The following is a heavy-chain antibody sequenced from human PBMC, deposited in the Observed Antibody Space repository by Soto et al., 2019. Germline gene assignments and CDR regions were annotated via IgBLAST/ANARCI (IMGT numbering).Heavy chain of an antibody. V-gene: IGHV4-59*08. CDR2: IYYSGNT. D-gene: IGHD6-6*01. CDR1: GGSISRYY. Sequence: SETLSLTCTVSGGSISRYYWSWIRQPPGKGLEWIGYIYYSGNTNYNPSLRSRVTLSVDSSKNQFSLNLTSATAADTAVYYCARGLRSSSWYFDYWGQGAPVTVSS. CDR3: ARGLRSSSWYFDY. J-gene: IGHJ4*02.